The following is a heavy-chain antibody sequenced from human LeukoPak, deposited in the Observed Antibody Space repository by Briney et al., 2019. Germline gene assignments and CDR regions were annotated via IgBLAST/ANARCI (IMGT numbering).Heavy chain of an antibody. CDR1: GFTVSSNY. J-gene: IGHJ4*02. CDR2: IYSGGST. Sequence: GGSLRLSCAASGFTVSSNYMSWVRQAPGKGLEWVSVIYSGGSTYYADSVKGRFTISRDNSKNTLYLQMNSLRAEDTAVYYCARDPGPMTRSFDYWGQGTLVTVSS. V-gene: IGHV3-53*01. CDR3: ARDPGPMTRSFDY. D-gene: IGHD4-11*01.